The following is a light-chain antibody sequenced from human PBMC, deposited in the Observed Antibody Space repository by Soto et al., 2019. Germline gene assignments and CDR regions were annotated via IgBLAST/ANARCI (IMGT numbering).Light chain of an antibody. Sequence: QSVLTQPASVSGSPGQSITISCTGTSSDVGGYNSVSWYQHHPGKAPKLLIYEVYSRPSEISHRFSGSKSGNTASLTISGLQPEDEAEYYCCSYAGDYSLVFGGGTKLTVL. J-gene: IGLJ2*01. CDR2: EVY. CDR1: SSDVGGYNS. CDR3: CSYAGDYSLV. V-gene: IGLV2-14*01.